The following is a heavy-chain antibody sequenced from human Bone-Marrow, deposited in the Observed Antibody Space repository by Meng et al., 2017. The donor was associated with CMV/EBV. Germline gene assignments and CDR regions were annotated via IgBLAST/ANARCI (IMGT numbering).Heavy chain of an antibody. CDR1: GYTFTGYY. V-gene: IGHV1-46*01. J-gene: IGHJ6*02. CDR3: ARHGFTCSSTSCDESLYYYGMDV. D-gene: IGHD2-2*01. CDR2: INPSGGST. Sequence: ASVKVSCKASGYTFTGYYMHWVRQAPGQGLEWMGIINPSGGSTSYAQKFQGRVTMTRDTSTSTVYMELSSLRSEDTAMYYCARHGFTCSSTSCDESLYYYGMDVWGQGTTVTVSS.